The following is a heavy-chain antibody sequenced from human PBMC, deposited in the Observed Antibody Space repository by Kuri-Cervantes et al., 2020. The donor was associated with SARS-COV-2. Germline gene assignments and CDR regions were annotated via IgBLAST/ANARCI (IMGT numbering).Heavy chain of an antibody. Sequence: GSLRLSCIVSGGSISGYYWSWMRQPPGKGLEWIGNIHYSGSTNYNPSLKSRVTMSVDTSKNQFSLKLSSVTAADTAVYYCARGVPVRGSIPVGAGTFDYWGQGTLVTVSS. CDR3: ARGVPVRGSIPVGAGTFDY. J-gene: IGHJ4*02. V-gene: IGHV4-59*12. D-gene: IGHD3-16*01. CDR2: IHYSGST. CDR1: GGSISGYY.